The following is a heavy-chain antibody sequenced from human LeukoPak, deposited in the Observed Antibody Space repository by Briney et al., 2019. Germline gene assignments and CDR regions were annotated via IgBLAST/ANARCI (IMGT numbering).Heavy chain of an antibody. V-gene: IGHV3-15*01. D-gene: IGHD4-17*01. CDR1: GFTFSHAW. CDR3: AIDIPPYGDPAVGGAQIDY. Sequence: GGSLRLSCAASGFTFSHAWVSWVRQAPGKGLEWVGRVKSTRDGGTREYAAPVKGRFIISRDDSKNTLDLQMNSLKTEDTAMYYCAIDIPPYGDPAVGGAQIDYWGQGTLVTVSS. J-gene: IGHJ4*02. CDR2: VKSTRDGGTR.